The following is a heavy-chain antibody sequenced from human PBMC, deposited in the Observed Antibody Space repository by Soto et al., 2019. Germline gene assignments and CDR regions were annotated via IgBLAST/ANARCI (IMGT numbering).Heavy chain of an antibody. CDR1: GGTFSSYA. CDR2: IIPIFGTA. Sequence: GASVKVSCKASGGTFSSYAISWVRQAPGQGLEWMGGIIPIFGTANYAQKFQGRVTITADKSTSTAYMELGSLRSEDTAVYYCARTGFLELTNRFDPWGQGTLVTVSS. J-gene: IGHJ5*02. V-gene: IGHV1-69*06. CDR3: ARTGFLELTNRFDP. D-gene: IGHD3-3*01.